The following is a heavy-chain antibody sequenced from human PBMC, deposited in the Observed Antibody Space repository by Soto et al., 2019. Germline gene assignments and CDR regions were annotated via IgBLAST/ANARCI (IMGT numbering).Heavy chain of an antibody. CDR2: IFQRGGT. D-gene: IGHD6-19*01. CDR1: GGTIRSPDW. J-gene: IGHJ5*02. V-gene: IGHV4-4*02. CDR3: ARGRGRYSSGWSWFDP. Sequence: PSETLSLTFGVSGGTIRSPDWWTWVRQPPGKGLGWIGAIFQRGGTNYTPSLDSRVTISVDKSKNQFSLTLTSVTAADTAVYFCARGRGRYSSGWSWFDPWGQGILVTVSS.